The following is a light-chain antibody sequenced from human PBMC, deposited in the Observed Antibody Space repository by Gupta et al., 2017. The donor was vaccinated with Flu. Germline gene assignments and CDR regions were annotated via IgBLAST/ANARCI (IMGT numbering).Light chain of an antibody. CDR3: EAWEDWWNGSVA. CDR2: NNN. J-gene: IGLJ2*01. V-gene: IGLV1-44*01. Sequence: SVLTQPPSASGTPGQRVTISCSGSSSNIERNSVNWYKKVPGTAPNLLIFNNNQRRAGAPPRCFCSKSGTSAALAISGLPPEEEADYYCEAWEDWWNGSVAFGGGTKVTVL. CDR1: SSNIERNS.